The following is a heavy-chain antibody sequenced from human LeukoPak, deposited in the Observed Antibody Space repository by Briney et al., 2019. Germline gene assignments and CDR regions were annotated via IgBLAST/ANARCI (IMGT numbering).Heavy chain of an antibody. CDR3: AKAELGVDTFFDY. D-gene: IGHD3-3*01. CDR1: GFTFSDYA. J-gene: IGHJ4*02. CDR2: LSGSGAGT. V-gene: IGHV3-23*01. Sequence: PWGSLRLSCAASGFTFSDYALGWVRQAPGRGLEWVATLSGSGAGTYYSDSVQGRFTISRDNSKRTLFLQMNSLRAEGTAFYYCAKAELGVDTFFDYWGQGTLVTVSS.